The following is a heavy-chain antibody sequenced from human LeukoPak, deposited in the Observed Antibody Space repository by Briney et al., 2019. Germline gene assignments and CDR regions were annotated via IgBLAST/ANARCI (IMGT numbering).Heavy chain of an antibody. CDR2: ISGSGGST. V-gene: IGHV3-23*01. Sequence: GGSLRLSCAASGFTFSSYGMSWVRQAPGKGLEWVSGISGSGGSTYYADSVKGRFTISRDNSKNSLYLQMNSLRAEDTAVYYCARDLRLGELSSYYFDYWGQGTLVTVSS. CDR1: GFTFSSYG. D-gene: IGHD3-16*02. J-gene: IGHJ4*02. CDR3: ARDLRLGELSSYYFDY.